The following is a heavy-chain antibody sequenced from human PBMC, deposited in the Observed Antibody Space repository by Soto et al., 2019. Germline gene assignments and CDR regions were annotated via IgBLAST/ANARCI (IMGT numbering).Heavy chain of an antibody. D-gene: IGHD2-8*01. CDR2: IIPIFGTA. J-gene: IGHJ6*02. V-gene: IGHV1-69*06. Sequence: SVKVSCEASGGTFSSYAISWVRQAPGQGLEWMGGIIPIFGTANYAQKFQGRVTITADKSTSTAYMELSSLRSEDTAVYYCARAQGSDIVLMVYAIHYYYYGMDVWG. CDR1: GGTFSSYA. CDR3: ARAQGSDIVLMVYAIHYYYYGMDV.